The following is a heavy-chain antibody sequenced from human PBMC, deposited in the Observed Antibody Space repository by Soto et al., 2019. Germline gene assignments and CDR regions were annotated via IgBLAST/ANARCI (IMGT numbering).Heavy chain of an antibody. Sequence: ASVKVSCKASGYTFTGHQIHWVRQAPGQGLEWVGWINPNTGDTNYSQRFQGWVTMTSDTSISTAYMELTRLRSDDTAVYYCARLPYSYSGYDETYFDYWGQGTLVTVSS. V-gene: IGHV1-2*04. J-gene: IGHJ4*02. CDR1: GYTFTGHQ. CDR3: ARLPYSYSGYDETYFDY. CDR2: INPNTGDT. D-gene: IGHD5-12*01.